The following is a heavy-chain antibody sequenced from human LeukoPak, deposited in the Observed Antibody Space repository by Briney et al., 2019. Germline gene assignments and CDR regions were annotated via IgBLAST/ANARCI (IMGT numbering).Heavy chain of an antibody. CDR1: DFTFTTYG. CDR2: IYYDGSNI. CDR3: ARDWKTNSFDY. J-gene: IGHJ4*02. D-gene: IGHD1-1*01. Sequence: QSGGSLRLSCAASDFTFTTYGMHWVRQAPGKGLEWVAFIYYDGSNIYYADYVKGRFTISRDISKNTLYLQMDSLRAEDTAIYYCARDWKTNSFDYWGQGTLVTVSS. V-gene: IGHV3-33*01.